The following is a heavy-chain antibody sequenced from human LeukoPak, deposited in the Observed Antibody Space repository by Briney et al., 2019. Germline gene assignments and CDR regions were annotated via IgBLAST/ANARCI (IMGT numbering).Heavy chain of an antibody. CDR2: IKKDGSEK. V-gene: IGHV3-7*01. D-gene: IGHD6-19*01. CDR3: AREDIAVAGTYFDP. Sequence: GGSLRLSCAASGFTFSYYWMTWVRQAPGKGLEWVANIKKDGSEKYFVDSVKGRFTISRDNAKNSLYLQMNSLRAEDTAVYYCAREDIAVAGTYFDPWGQGTLVTVSS. J-gene: IGHJ5*02. CDR1: GFTFSYYW.